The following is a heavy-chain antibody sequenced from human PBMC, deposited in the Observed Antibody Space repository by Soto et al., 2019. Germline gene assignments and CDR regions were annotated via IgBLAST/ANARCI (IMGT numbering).Heavy chain of an antibody. D-gene: IGHD6-13*01. CDR3: ARDSGIAADVDWFYP. J-gene: IGHJ5*02. CDR1: GFSFSDYY. Sequence: ASVKVSCKASGFSFSDYYMHWVRQAPGQGLEWMGIINPSGDSRNYAQKLQGRVTMTTDTSTSTAYMELRSLRSDDTAVYYCARDSGIAADVDWFYPWSQGTLVTVSS. CDR2: INPSGDSR. V-gene: IGHV1-46*01.